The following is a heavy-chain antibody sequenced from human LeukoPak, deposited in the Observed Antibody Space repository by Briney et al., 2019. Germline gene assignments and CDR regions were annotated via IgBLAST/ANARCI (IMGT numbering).Heavy chain of an antibody. D-gene: IGHD3-10*01. J-gene: IGHJ4*02. CDR1: GGSISSYY. Sequence: SETLSLTCTVSGGSISSYYWSWIQQPPGKGREGSGYIYYSGSTNYNPSLKSRVTISVDTSKNHFSLKLSSVTAADTALYYCGSMDPNSGRLFDYWGQGTLVTVSS. CDR2: IYYSGST. CDR3: GSMDPNSGRLFDY. V-gene: IGHV4-59*01.